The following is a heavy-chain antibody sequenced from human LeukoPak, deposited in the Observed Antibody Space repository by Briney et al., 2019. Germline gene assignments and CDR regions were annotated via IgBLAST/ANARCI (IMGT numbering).Heavy chain of an antibody. J-gene: IGHJ4*02. CDR1: GFTFSSYA. CDR2: ISGSGGST. D-gene: IGHD6-19*01. V-gene: IGHV3-23*01. CDR3: AKDNQWLVGREFDY. Sequence: PGGSLRLSCAASGFTFSSYAMSWVRQAPGKGLEWVSAISGSGGSTYYADSVKGRFTISRDNSKDTLYLQMNSLRAEDTAVYYCAKDNQWLVGREFDYWGQGTLVTVSS.